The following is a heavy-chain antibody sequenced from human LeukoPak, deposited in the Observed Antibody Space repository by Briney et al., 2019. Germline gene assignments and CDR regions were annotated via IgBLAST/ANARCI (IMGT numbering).Heavy chain of an antibody. Sequence: GGSLRLSCAASGFTFSSYAMSWVRQAPGKGLEWVSGISGSGGSTYHADSVKGRFTIFRDNSESTLYLQMNSLRAEDTAVYYCASFVPGGVVPDAFDIWGQGTMVTVSS. CDR3: ASFVPGGVVPDAFDI. D-gene: IGHD1-26*01. V-gene: IGHV3-23*01. CDR1: GFTFSSYA. CDR2: ISGSGGST. J-gene: IGHJ3*02.